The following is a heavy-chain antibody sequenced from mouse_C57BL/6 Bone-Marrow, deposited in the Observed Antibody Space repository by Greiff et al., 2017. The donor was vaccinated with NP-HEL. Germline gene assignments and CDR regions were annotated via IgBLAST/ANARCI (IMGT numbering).Heavy chain of an antibody. CDR1: GYTFTDYN. V-gene: IGHV1-22*01. Sequence: VQLQQSGPELVKPGASVKMSCKASGYTFTDYNMHWVKQSHGKSLEWMGYINPNNGGTSYNQKFKGKATLTVNKSSSTAYMELRSLTSEDSAVYYCARSLTGTNAMDYWGQGTSVTVSS. CDR2: INPNNGGT. D-gene: IGHD4-1*01. J-gene: IGHJ4*01. CDR3: ARSLTGTNAMDY.